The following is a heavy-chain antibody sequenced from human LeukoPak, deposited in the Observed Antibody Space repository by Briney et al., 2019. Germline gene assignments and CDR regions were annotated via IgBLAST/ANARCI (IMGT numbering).Heavy chain of an antibody. V-gene: IGHV4-31*03. J-gene: IGHJ6*02. CDR2: IYYSGST. CDR1: GGSISSGGYY. Sequence: SETLSLTCTVSGGSISSGGYYWSWIRQHPGKGLEWIGYIYYSGSTYYNPSLKRRVTISVDTSKNQFSLKLSSVTAADTAVYYCARGDYDILTGYPYYYYGMDVWGQGTTVTVSS. CDR3: ARGDYDILTGYPYYYYGMDV. D-gene: IGHD3-9*01.